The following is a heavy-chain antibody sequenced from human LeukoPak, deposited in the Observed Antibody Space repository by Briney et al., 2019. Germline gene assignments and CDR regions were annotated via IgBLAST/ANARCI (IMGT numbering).Heavy chain of an antibody. CDR1: GGSFSGYY. CDR3: ANSASEDYSDY. D-gene: IGHD6-25*01. V-gene: IGHV4-34*01. J-gene: IGHJ4*02. Sequence: SETLSLTCAVYGGSFSGYYWSWIRQPPGKGLEWIGEINHSGSTNYNPSLKSRVTISVDTSKRQFSMKLRSVTAADTAVYYCANSASEDYSDYWGQGTLLTVSS. CDR2: INHSGST.